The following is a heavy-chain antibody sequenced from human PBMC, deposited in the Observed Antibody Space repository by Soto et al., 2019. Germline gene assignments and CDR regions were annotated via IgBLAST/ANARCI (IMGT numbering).Heavy chain of an antibody. CDR2: IIPIFGTA. J-gene: IGHJ6*02. D-gene: IGHD3-3*01. CDR1: GGTFSSYA. Sequence: VASVKVSCKASGGTFSSYAISWVRQAPGQGREWMGGIIPIFGTANYAQKFQGRVTITADESTSTAYMELRSLRAEDTAVYYCARDGEFWSPAYYYYGMDVWGQGTTVTVSS. V-gene: IGHV1-69*13. CDR3: ARDGEFWSPAYYYYGMDV.